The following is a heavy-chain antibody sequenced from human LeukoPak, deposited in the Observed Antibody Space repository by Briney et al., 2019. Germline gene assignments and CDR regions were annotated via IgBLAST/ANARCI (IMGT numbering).Heavy chain of an antibody. D-gene: IGHD6-13*01. CDR2: IYPGDSQT. J-gene: IGHJ1*01. CDR1: GYIFTNYW. Sequence: RGESLKISCKGSGYIFTNYWITWVRQMPGKGLEWMGIIYPGDSQTRYSPSFQGHVTISADKSIRTAYLQWSSLKASDTAMYYCARREIGGDKSSWYISWGQGTLVTVSS. CDR3: ARREIGGDKSSWYIS. V-gene: IGHV5-51*01.